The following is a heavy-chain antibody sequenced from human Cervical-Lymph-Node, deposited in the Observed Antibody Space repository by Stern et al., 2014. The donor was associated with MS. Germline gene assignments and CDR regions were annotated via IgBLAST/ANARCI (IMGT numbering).Heavy chain of an antibody. D-gene: IGHD2-15*01. J-gene: IGHJ4*02. CDR2: ISTYNGNT. Sequence: QSGAEVKKPGASVKVSCRASGYTFTSYGISWVRQAPGQGLEWMGWISTYNGNTNYAQKFQGRVTMTTDTSTSTAYMELRSLISDDTAVYYCARDIYCSGGTCYFEFLDYGGQGTLVAVS. CDR1: GYTFTSYG. CDR3: ARDIYCSGGTCYFEFLDY. V-gene: IGHV1-18*01.